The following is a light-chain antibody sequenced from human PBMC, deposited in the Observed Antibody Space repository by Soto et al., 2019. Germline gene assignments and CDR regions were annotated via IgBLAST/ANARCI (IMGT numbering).Light chain of an antibody. V-gene: IGLV2-14*01. Sequence: QSVLTQPASVSGSPGQSITISCSGTSSDGGGYNYVSWYQQNPGTAPKLLIYDVSNRPSGVSHRFSGSKSGNTASLTISGLQAGDEADYYCSSYRSSRTDVFGTGTKVTVL. CDR3: SSYRSSRTDV. CDR2: DVS. J-gene: IGLJ1*01. CDR1: SSDGGGYNY.